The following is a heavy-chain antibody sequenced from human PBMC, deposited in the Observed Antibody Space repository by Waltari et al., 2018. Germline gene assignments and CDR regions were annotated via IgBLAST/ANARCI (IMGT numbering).Heavy chain of an antibody. CDR1: GGSISSGGYY. J-gene: IGHJ4*02. D-gene: IGHD5-12*01. CDR3: ARDAGHVGDGYNLGY. CDR2: IYHSGST. Sequence: QVQLQESGPGLVKPSQTLSLTCTVSGGSISSGGYYWSWIRQHPGKGLEWIGYIYHSGSTYYNPSLKSRVTISVDRSKNQFSLKLSSVTTADTAVYYCARDAGHVGDGYNLGYWGQGTLVTVSS. V-gene: IGHV4-31*03.